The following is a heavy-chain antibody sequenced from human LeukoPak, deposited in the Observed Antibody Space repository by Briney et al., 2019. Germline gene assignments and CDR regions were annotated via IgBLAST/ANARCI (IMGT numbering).Heavy chain of an antibody. Sequence: GGSLRLSCAASGFTFSSYGMHWVRQAPGKGLEWVAFIRCDGSNKYYADSVKGRFTISRDNSKNTLYLQMNSLRAEDTAVYYCAKEMSWELSTDYWGQGTLVTVSS. CDR1: GFTFSSYG. CDR3: AKEMSWELSTDY. J-gene: IGHJ4*02. V-gene: IGHV3-30*02. CDR2: IRCDGSNK. D-gene: IGHD1-26*01.